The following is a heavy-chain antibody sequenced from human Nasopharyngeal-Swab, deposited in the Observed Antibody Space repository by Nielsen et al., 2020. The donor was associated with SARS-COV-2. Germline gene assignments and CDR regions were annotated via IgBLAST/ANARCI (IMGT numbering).Heavy chain of an antibody. V-gene: IGHV3-21*01. Sequence: GESLKISCAASGFTFSSHSMNWVRQAPGKGVEWGSSISSSSTYIYYADSVKGRFTISRDNAKNSLYLQMNSLRVEDTAVYYCARVLLRALGKFGEGYAFDIWGQGTMVTVSS. CDR2: ISSSSTYI. J-gene: IGHJ3*02. CDR1: GFTFSSHS. CDR3: ARVLLRALGKFGEGYAFDI. D-gene: IGHD3-10*01.